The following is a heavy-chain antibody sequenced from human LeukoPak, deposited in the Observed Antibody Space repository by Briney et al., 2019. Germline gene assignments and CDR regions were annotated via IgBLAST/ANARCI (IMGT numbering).Heavy chain of an antibody. Sequence: GGSLRLSCTASGFAFGGYAMSWVRQAPGKGLEWVSSISGGSEDTYYAGSVKGRFTISRDNSKSTLYLQMNSLRAEDAAVYYCARTIAQYSNSWLYFYYGLDVWGQGTTVTVS. CDR2: ISGGSEDT. J-gene: IGHJ6*02. V-gene: IGHV3-23*01. D-gene: IGHD6-13*01. CDR1: GFAFGGYA. CDR3: ARTIAQYSNSWLYFYYGLDV.